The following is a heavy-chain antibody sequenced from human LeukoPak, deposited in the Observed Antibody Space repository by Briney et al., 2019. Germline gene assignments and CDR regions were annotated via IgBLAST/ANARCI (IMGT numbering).Heavy chain of an antibody. J-gene: IGHJ3*02. CDR2: IIPIFGTA. V-gene: IGHV1-69*05. CDR1: GGTFSSYA. CDR3: ASRFWSSGWYRDTLDI. Sequence: ASVKVSCKASGGTFSSYAISWVRQAPGQGLEWMGRIIPIFGTANYAQKFQGRVTITTDESTSTAYMELSSLRSEDTAVYYCASRFWSSGWYRDTLDIWGQGTMVTVSS. D-gene: IGHD6-19*01.